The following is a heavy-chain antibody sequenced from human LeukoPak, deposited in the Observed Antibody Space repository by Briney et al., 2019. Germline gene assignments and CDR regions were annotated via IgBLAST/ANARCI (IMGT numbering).Heavy chain of an antibody. CDR2: IYYSGTT. CDR1: GGSISSYY. Sequence: SETLSLTCTVSGGSISSYYWSWIRQPPGKGLEWIGYIYYSGTTDYNPSLKSRVTISVDTSNNQFSLKVSSVAAADTAVYYCARSSGAYRSFDYWGQGTLVPVSS. V-gene: IGHV4-59*01. D-gene: IGHD1-26*01. CDR3: ARSSGAYRSFDY. J-gene: IGHJ4*02.